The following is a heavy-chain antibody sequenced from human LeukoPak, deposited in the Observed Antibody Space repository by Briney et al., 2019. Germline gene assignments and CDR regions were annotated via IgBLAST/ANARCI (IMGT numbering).Heavy chain of an antibody. CDR2: IYYSGST. V-gene: IGHV4-61*08. CDR1: GGSISSGDYY. CDR3: ARVGDAYYGSGSYFGVWYFDL. Sequence: SETLSLTCTVSGGSISSGDYYWSWIRQPPGKGLEWIGYIYYSGSTNYNPSLKSRVTISVDTSKNQFSLKLSSVTAADTAVYYCARVGDAYYGSGSYFGVWYFDLWGRGTLVTVSS. J-gene: IGHJ2*01. D-gene: IGHD3-10*01.